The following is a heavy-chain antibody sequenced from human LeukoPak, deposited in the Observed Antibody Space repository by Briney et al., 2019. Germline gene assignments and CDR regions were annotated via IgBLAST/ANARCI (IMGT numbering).Heavy chain of an antibody. CDR2: TYYRSKWYH. Sequence: SPTLSVTFAISGDSVSTNSAAWNWIRQSPSRGLEWLGRTYYRSKWYHDYAPSVQSRITINPDTSKNQYSLHLNSVTPEDTAVYYCARGNRDFDSGGQGTLVTVSS. D-gene: IGHD2-21*02. CDR1: GDSVSTNSAA. V-gene: IGHV6-1*01. J-gene: IGHJ5*01. CDR3: ARGNRDFDS.